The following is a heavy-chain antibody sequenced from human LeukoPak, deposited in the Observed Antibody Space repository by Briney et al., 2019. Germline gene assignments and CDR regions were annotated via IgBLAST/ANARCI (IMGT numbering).Heavy chain of an antibody. CDR1: GFTFSTYA. J-gene: IGHJ6*02. Sequence: GRSLRLSCAASGFTFSTYAMHWVRQAPGKGLEWVAVISYDGSNKYYADSVKGRFTISRDNSKNTLYLQMNSLRAEDTAVYYCTRHTGPYGDSHAMDVWAKGPRSPSP. V-gene: IGHV3-30-3*01. D-gene: IGHD4-17*01. CDR2: ISYDGSNK. CDR3: TRHTGPYGDSHAMDV.